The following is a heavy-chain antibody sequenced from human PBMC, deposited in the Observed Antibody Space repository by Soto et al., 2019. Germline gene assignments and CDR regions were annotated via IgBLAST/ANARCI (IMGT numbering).Heavy chain of an antibody. CDR1: GFTFSSYG. Sequence: GGSLRLSCAASGFTFSSYGMHWVRQAPGKGLEWVAVISYDGSNKYYADSVKGRFTISRDNSKNTLYLQMNSLRAEDTAVYYCAKATVSSGFGGYWGQGTLVTVSS. CDR2: ISYDGSNK. V-gene: IGHV3-30*18. D-gene: IGHD3-22*01. J-gene: IGHJ4*02. CDR3: AKATVSSGFGGY.